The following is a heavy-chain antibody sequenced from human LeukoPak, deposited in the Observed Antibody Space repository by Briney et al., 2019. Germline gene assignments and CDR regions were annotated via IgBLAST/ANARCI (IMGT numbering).Heavy chain of an antibody. Sequence: TSETLSLTCTVSGYSISSGYYWGWIRQPPGKGLEWIGSIYHSGSTYYNPSLKSRVTISVDTSKNQFSLKLSSVTAADTAVYYCARVLIYDSSGYYYGGRYYFDYWGQGTLVTVSS. V-gene: IGHV4-38-2*02. CDR1: GYSISSGYY. J-gene: IGHJ4*02. CDR2: IYHSGST. D-gene: IGHD3-22*01. CDR3: ARVLIYDSSGYYYGGRYYFDY.